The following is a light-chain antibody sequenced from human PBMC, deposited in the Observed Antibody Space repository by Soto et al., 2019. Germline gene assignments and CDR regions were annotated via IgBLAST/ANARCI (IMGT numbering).Light chain of an antibody. Sequence: QPVLTQSPSASASLGASVKLTCTLSSGHSSYAIAWTQQQPERGPRYLMKLNSDGSHNKGDGIPDRFSGSSSGAERYLTISSLQSEDEADYYCQTWGTGIQVFGGGTKLTVL. CDR1: SGHSSYA. J-gene: IGLJ2*01. CDR3: QTWGTGIQV. V-gene: IGLV4-69*01. CDR2: LNSDGSH.